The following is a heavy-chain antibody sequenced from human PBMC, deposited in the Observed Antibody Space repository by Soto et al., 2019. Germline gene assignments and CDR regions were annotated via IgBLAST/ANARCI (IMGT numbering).Heavy chain of an antibody. CDR3: AKDRYGDYGGIDY. V-gene: IGHV3-23*01. D-gene: IGHD4-17*01. CDR1: GFTFSSYA. Sequence: QPGGSLRLSCAASGFTFSSYAMSWVRQAPGKGLEWVSAISGSGGSTYYADSVKGRFTISRDTSKNTLFLQMNSLRAEDTAVYYCAKDRYGDYGGIDYWGQGTMVTVSS. J-gene: IGHJ4*02. CDR2: ISGSGGST.